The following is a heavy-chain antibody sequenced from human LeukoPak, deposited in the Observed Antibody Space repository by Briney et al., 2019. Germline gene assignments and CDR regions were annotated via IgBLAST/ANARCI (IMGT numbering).Heavy chain of an antibody. CDR3: ARYSSGYYPPSSFDY. J-gene: IGHJ4*02. CDR2: MNPNSGNT. CDR1: GYTFTSYD. V-gene: IGHV1-8*01. Sequence: ASVKVSCKASGYTFTSYDINWVRQATGQGLEWMGWMNPNSGNTGYAQKFQGRVTMARNTSISTAYMELSSLRSEDTAVYYCARYSSGYYPPSSFDYWGQGTLVTVSS. D-gene: IGHD3-22*01.